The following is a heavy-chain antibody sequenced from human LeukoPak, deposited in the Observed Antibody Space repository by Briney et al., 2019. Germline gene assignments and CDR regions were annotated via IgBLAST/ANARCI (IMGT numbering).Heavy chain of an antibody. CDR1: GFTFSDYY. J-gene: IGHJ3*02. CDR2: ISSSGITI. V-gene: IGHV3-11*01. CDR3: AREWELLYAFDI. D-gene: IGHD1-26*01. Sequence: GGSLRLSCAASGFTFSDYYMTWIRQAPGKGLEWVSYISSSGITIYYADSVKGRFTISRDNAKNSLYLQMNSLRAEDTALYYCAREWELLYAFDIWGQGTMVTVSS.